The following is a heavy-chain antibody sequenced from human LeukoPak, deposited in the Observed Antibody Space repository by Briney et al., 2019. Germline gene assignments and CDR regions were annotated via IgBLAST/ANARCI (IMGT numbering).Heavy chain of an antibody. CDR3: ARTDSREDY. CDR1: GFTFSSYA. Sequence: PGGSLRLSCAASGFTFSSYAMSWVRQAPGKGLEWVSYISSSGSTIHYPDSVKGRFTISRDNARSSLFLQMSSLRVEDTAVYYCARTDSREDYWGQGTLVTVSS. V-gene: IGHV3-48*03. D-gene: IGHD3-22*01. J-gene: IGHJ4*02. CDR2: ISSSGSTI.